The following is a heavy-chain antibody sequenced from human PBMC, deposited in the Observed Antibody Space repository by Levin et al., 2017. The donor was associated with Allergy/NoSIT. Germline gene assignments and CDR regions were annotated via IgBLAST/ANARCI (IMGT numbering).Heavy chain of an antibody. J-gene: IGHJ3*02. CDR3: AKGRGRVRGWYADAFDI. CDR1: GFTFSSYG. Sequence: PGGSLRLSCAASGFTFSSYGMHWVRQAPGKGLEWVAVISYDGSNKYYADSVKGRFTISRDNSKNTLYLQMNSLRAEDTAVYYCAKGRGRVRGWYADAFDIWGQGTMVTVSS. V-gene: IGHV3-30*18. CDR2: ISYDGSNK. D-gene: IGHD6-19*01.